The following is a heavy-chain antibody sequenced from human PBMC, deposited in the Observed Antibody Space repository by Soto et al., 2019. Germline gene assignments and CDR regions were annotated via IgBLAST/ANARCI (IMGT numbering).Heavy chain of an antibody. Sequence: QVQLVQSGGEVRKPGASVKVSCKASGDTITNYGISWVRQAPGQGLEWMGWISFYNGNTKYAQNLQGRVTLTTDTSTSTAYMELRSLRSDDTAVYYCASATSIAVAGKESWGQGTPVTVSS. CDR3: ASATSIAVAGKES. J-gene: IGHJ4*02. CDR1: GDTITNYG. V-gene: IGHV1-18*01. D-gene: IGHD6-19*01. CDR2: ISFYNGNT.